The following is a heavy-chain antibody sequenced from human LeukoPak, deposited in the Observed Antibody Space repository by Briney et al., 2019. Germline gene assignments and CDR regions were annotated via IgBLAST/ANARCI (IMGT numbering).Heavy chain of an antibody. V-gene: IGHV4-34*09. D-gene: IGHD3-9*01. CDR2: INHSGST. Sequence: SETLSLTCAVYGGSFSGYYWSWIRQPPGKGLEWIGEINHSGSTNYNPSLKSRVTISVDTSKNQFSLKLSSVTAADTAVYYCARERYFDWSRVDPWGQGTLVTVSS. CDR1: GGSFSGYY. J-gene: IGHJ5*02. CDR3: ARERYFDWSRVDP.